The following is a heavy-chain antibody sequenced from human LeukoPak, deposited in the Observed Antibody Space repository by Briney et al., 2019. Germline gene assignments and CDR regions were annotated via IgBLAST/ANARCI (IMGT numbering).Heavy chain of an antibody. CDR2: FSYTGSA. CDR1: GGSISSYY. D-gene: IGHD6-6*01. CDR3: ARGLEYSSSTNWFDP. J-gene: IGHJ5*02. Sequence: PSETLSLTCTVSGGSISSYYWSWIRQPPGKGLEWIGYFSYTGSANYNPSLKSRVTISVDTSKNQFSLKLSSVTAADTVAYFCARGLEYSSSTNWFDPWGQGTLVIVSS. V-gene: IGHV4-59*08.